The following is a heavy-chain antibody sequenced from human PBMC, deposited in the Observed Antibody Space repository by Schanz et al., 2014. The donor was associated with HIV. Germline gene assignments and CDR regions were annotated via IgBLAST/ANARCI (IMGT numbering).Heavy chain of an antibody. D-gene: IGHD3-22*01. J-gene: IGHJ6*02. Sequence: QVQLVESGGGVVQPGRSLRLSCAASGFTFSNYGMHWVRQAPGKGLEWVAVISYDGTKKSYADSVKGRFTISRDNSKNTLYLQMKSLRAEDTAVYYCAKDRNYYDNRYLGKGNYYYYYGMDVWGQGTTVTVSS. CDR2: ISYDGTKK. CDR3: AKDRNYYDNRYLGKGNYYYYYGMDV. V-gene: IGHV3-30*18. CDR1: GFTFSNYG.